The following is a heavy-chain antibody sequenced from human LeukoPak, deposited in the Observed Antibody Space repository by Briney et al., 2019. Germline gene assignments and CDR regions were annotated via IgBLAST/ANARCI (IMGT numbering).Heavy chain of an antibody. J-gene: IGHJ4*02. D-gene: IGHD4-17*01. CDR2: ISDIGTHI. CDR1: GFTFSSYS. CDR3: VKDHQTVTRGYFDY. V-gene: IGHV3-21*01. Sequence: GGSLRLSCAASGFTFSSYSMNWVRQAPGKGLEWVSSISDIGTHIFYADSVEGRFTISRDNARNSLYLRMSSLRAEDTAVYYCVKDHQTVTRGYFDYWGQGTLVTVSS.